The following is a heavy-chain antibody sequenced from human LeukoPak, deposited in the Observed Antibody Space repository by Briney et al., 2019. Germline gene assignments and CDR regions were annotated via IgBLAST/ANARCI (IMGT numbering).Heavy chain of an antibody. D-gene: IGHD4-17*01. CDR1: GFTFNSYA. CDR3: ARAPTVTTYYYYYMDV. CDR2: ISSNGGST. Sequence: PGGSLRLSCAASGFTFNSYAMHWVRQAPGKGLEYVSAISSNGGSTYYADSVKGRFTISRDNSKNTLYLQMGSLRAEDMAVYYCARAPTVTTYYYYYMDVWGKGTTVTVSS. V-gene: IGHV3-64*02. J-gene: IGHJ6*03.